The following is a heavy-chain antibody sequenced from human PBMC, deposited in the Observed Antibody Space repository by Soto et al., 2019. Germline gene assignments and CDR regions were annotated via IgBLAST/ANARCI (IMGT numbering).Heavy chain of an antibody. CDR2: ISGSGGST. V-gene: IGHV3-23*01. J-gene: IGHJ3*02. CDR3: AKDLMITFGGVIVLGAFDI. Sequence: EVQLLESGGGLVQPGGSLRLSCAASGFTFSSYAMSWVRQAPGKGLEWVSAISGSGGSTYYADSVKGRFTISRDNSKNTLYLQMNSLRAEDTAVYYCAKDLMITFGGVIVLGAFDIWGQGTMVTVSS. CDR1: GFTFSSYA. D-gene: IGHD3-16*02.